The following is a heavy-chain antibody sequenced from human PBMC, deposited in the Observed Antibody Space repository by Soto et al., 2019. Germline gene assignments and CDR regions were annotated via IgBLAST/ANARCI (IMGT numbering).Heavy chain of an antibody. J-gene: IGHJ1*01. V-gene: IGHV1-18*01. CDR2: IRPDNGNT. CDR1: GYTFSTSG. D-gene: IGHD1-20*01. CDR3: ARDTESNRYND. Sequence: ASVKVSCKTSGYTFSTSGISWVRQAPGQGLEWVGWIRPDNGNTRSAQRLQGRVTLTTDTSASTAYMELRSLTSDDTAMYYCARDTESNRYNDWGQGTLVTVSS.